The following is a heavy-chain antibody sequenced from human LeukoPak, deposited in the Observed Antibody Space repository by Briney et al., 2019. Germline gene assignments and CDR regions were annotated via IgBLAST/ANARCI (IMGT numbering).Heavy chain of an antibody. CDR3: ARGLLEGIAAAF. J-gene: IGHJ4*02. V-gene: IGHV1-46*03. Sequence: ASVKVSCKASGYTFTSYYMHWVRQAPGQGLEWMGIVNPSGGGTSYTQKFQGRVTMTRDTSTSTVYMALSSLRSEDTAVYYCARGLLEGIAAAFWGQGTLVIVFS. CDR2: VNPSGGGT. D-gene: IGHD6-13*01. CDR1: GYTFTSYY.